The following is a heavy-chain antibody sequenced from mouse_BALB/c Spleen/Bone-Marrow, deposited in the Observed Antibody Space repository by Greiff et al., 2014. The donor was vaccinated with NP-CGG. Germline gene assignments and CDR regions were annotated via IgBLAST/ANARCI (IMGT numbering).Heavy chain of an antibody. V-gene: IGHV5-6*02. J-gene: IGHJ4*01. CDR3: ARHQRYYAMDY. CDR2: ISSGGGNT. Sequence: EVKLVESGGDLVKPGGSLKLSCAASGFTFSSYGMSWGRQTPDKRLEWVATISSGGGNTYYPDSVKGRFTISRDNAKNTLYLQMSSLKSEDTAMYYCARHQRYYAMDYWGQGTSVTVSS. CDR1: GFTFSSYG.